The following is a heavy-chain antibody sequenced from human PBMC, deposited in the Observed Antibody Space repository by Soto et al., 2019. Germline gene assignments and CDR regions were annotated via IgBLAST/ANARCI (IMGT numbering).Heavy chain of an antibody. J-gene: IGHJ4*02. D-gene: IGHD3-3*01. CDR1: GGSFSGYY. CDR2: INHSGST. Sequence: SETLSLTCAVYGGSFSGYYWSWIRQPPGKGLEWIGEINHSGSTNYNPSLKSRVTISVDTSKNQFSLKLSSVTAADTAVYYCARGRYDFPDYWGQGTLATVSS. V-gene: IGHV4-34*01. CDR3: ARGRYDFPDY.